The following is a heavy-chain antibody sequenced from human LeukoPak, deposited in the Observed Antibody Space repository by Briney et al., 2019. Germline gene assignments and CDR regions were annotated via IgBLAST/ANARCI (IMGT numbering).Heavy chain of an antibody. V-gene: IGHV3-9*01. J-gene: IGHJ4*02. CDR1: GFTFSSYG. CDR2: ISWNSGSI. CDR3: ARIRYFDY. D-gene: IGHD2-21*01. Sequence: GGSLRLSCAASGFTFSSYGMHWVRQAPGKGLEWVSGISWNSGSIGYADSVKGRFTISRDNAKNSLYLQMNSLRAEDTALYYCARIRYFDYWGQGTLVTVSS.